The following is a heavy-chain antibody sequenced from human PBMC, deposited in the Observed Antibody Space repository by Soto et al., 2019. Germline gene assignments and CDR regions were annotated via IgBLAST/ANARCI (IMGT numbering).Heavy chain of an antibody. V-gene: IGHV5-51*01. Sequence: GESLKISCKGSGYSFTSYWIGWVRQMPGKGLEWMGIIYPGDSDTRYSPSFQGQVTISADKSISTAYLQWSSLKASDTAMYYCARVTPEGLITFGGVGEAFDIWGQGTMVTVSS. D-gene: IGHD3-16*01. CDR2: IYPGDSDT. CDR1: GYSFTSYW. J-gene: IGHJ3*02. CDR3: ARVTPEGLITFGGVGEAFDI.